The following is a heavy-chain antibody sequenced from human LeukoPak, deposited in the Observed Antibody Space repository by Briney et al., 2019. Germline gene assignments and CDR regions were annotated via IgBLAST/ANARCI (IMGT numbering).Heavy chain of an antibody. CDR3: ARGEGSGWLELSFDY. CDR2: ISAYNGNT. CDR1: GYTFTSYG. J-gene: IGHJ4*02. D-gene: IGHD6-19*01. Sequence: GASVKVSCKASGYTFTSYGISWVRQAPGQGLEWMGWISAYNGNTNYAQKLQGRVTMTTDTSTSTAYMELRSLRSDDTAVYYCARGEGSGWLELSFDYWGQGTLVTVSS. V-gene: IGHV1-18*01.